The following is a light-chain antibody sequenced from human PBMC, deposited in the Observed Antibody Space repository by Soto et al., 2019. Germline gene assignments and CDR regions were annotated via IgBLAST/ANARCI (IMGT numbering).Light chain of an antibody. CDR2: AAS. V-gene: IGKV1-5*01. CDR1: QSISRC. Sequence: DIQMHKSHSSLSASVGARFPITGRASQSISRCLAWYQQKPGKAPKLLIYAASSLESGVPSRFSGSGSGTDFTLTISSLQPDEFATYYCKKYNSYSWTVGEGNKVAI. J-gene: IGKJ1*01. CDR3: KKYNSYSWT.